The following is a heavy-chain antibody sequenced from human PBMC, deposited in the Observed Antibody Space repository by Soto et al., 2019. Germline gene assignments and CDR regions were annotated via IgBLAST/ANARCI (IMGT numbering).Heavy chain of an antibody. Sequence: ASVKVSCKASGYNFLGFWLQWVRQAPGQGLEWMGRINPNSGGTDYAQKFQDRVTMTSDTSITTAYMELSRLTSDDTAIYYCSISMAVPDPHTAFDFWGQGVPVTVSS. CDR1: GYNFLGFW. J-gene: IGHJ4*02. CDR2: INPNSGGT. D-gene: IGHD6-19*01. V-gene: IGHV1-2*06. CDR3: SISMAVPDPHTAFDF.